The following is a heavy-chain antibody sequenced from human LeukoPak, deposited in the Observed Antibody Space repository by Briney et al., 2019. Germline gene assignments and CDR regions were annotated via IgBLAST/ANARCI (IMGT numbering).Heavy chain of an antibody. D-gene: IGHD5-24*01. CDR3: ARAGIMATTPFGY. J-gene: IGHJ4*02. Sequence: PSETLSLTCTVSGGSISSNYWSWLRQPPGKGLEWIGYIFYTGSTNYNPSLKSRVTISVDTSKNQFSLRLSSVTAADTAVYYCARAGIMATTPFGYWGQGTLVSVSS. V-gene: IGHV4-59*01. CDR1: GGSISSNY. CDR2: IFYTGST.